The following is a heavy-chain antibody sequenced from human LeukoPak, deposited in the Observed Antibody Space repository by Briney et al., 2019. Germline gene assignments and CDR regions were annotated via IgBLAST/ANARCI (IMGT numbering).Heavy chain of an antibody. CDR2: IYTSGST. Sequence: SETLSLTCTVSGGSISSYYWSWIRQPAGKGLEWIGRIYTSGSTNYNPSLKSRVTMSVDTSKNQFSLKLSSVTAADTAVYYCARIGSKERRSLQFDPWGQGTLVTVSS. V-gene: IGHV4-4*07. CDR1: GGSISSYY. CDR3: ARIGSKERRSLQFDP. D-gene: IGHD1-26*01. J-gene: IGHJ5*02.